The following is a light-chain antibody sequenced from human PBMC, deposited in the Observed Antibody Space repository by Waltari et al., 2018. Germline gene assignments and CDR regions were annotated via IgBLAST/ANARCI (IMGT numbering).Light chain of an antibody. V-gene: IGKV1-39*01. CDR1: QTISTY. Sequence: DIQMTQSPSSLSASVGDRVTITCRASQTISTYLNWYQQKPGKAPKLLIYEASTLQSGVPSRFSGSGSGTYFTLAITSLQPEDFATYYCQQSYSTPPTFGQGTRLEIK. CDR2: EAS. CDR3: QQSYSTPPT. J-gene: IGKJ5*01.